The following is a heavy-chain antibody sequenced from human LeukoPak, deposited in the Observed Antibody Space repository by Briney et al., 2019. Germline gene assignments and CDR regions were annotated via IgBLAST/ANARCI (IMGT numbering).Heavy chain of an antibody. Sequence: GGSLRLSCAASGFTLSSYAMAWLRQAPGKGLEWVSAISGNGRDTYYPDSVRGRFTISRDNSKNTLYLQMSSLRAADTAIFYCVKIFNGGNTYYFGYWGQGAMVTVSS. CDR1: GFTLSSYA. V-gene: IGHV3-23*01. J-gene: IGHJ4*02. CDR2: ISGNGRDT. CDR3: VKIFNGGNTYYFGY. D-gene: IGHD3-16*01.